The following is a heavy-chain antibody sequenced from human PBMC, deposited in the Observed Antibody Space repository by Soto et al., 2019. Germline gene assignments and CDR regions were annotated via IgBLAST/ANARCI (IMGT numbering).Heavy chain of an antibody. CDR1: GDSVSSNSAG. D-gene: IGHD1-26*01. Sequence: QTLSLTCAITGDSVSSNSAGWRWVRQSPSRGLEWLGRTYYRSKWYYEYAVSVRGRITINPDTSKNQYSLQLNSVTPEDTAVYFCARGEQYSGRIFDYWGQGTLVTVSS. CDR2: TYYRSKWYY. J-gene: IGHJ4*01. CDR3: ARGEQYSGRIFDY. V-gene: IGHV6-1*01.